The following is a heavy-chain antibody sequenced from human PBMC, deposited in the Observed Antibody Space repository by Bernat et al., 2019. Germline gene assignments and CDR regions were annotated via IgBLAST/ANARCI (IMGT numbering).Heavy chain of an antibody. CDR2: VSYDGSHK. D-gene: IGHD6-19*01. CDR3: ARDGRAYSSAWVYYYYYYMDV. CDR1: GFTFSNSA. J-gene: IGHJ6*03. Sequence: QVQLVESGGGVVQPGRSLRLSCAASGFTFSNSALHWVRQAPGKGLEGVAVVSYDGSHKYYPDSVKGRFTISRDNSKNTLYLQMDSLRHEDTAVYYCARDGRAYSSAWVYYYYYYMDVWGKGTTVTVSS. V-gene: IGHV3-30*01.